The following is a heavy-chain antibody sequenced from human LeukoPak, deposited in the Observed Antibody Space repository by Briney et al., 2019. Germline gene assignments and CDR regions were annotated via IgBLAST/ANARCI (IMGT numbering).Heavy chain of an antibody. J-gene: IGHJ6*04. CDR3: ARESPYGMDV. CDR2: ISYDGSNK. V-gene: IGHV3-30-3*01. Sequence: PGGSLRLSCAASGFTFNSYEMHWVRQAPGKGLEWVAVISYDGSNKYYADFVKGRFTFSSDNSKNTVHLQMNSLRAEGTAVYYCARESPYGMDVWGKGTTVTVSS. CDR1: GFTFNSYE.